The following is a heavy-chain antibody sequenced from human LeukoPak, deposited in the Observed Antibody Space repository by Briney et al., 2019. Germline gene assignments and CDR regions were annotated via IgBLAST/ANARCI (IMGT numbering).Heavy chain of an antibody. V-gene: IGHV3-21*01. CDR2: ISSSSSYI. J-gene: IGHJ3*02. Sequence: GGSLRLSCAASGFTFSSYSMNWVRQAPGKGLEWVSSISSSSSYIYYADSVKGRFTISRNNAKNSLYLQMNSLRAEDTAVYYCARSRYYGSKNDAFDIWGQGTMVTVSS. CDR3: ARSRYYGSKNDAFDI. CDR1: GFTFSSYS. D-gene: IGHD3-10*01.